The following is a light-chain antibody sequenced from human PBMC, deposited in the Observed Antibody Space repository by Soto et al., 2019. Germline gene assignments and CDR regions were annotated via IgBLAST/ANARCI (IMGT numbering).Light chain of an antibody. CDR1: SSDVGAYNY. V-gene: IGLV2-14*01. CDR2: HVT. Sequence: QSALTQPDAVSGSLGQSITISCSGTSSDVGAYNYVSWYQQYPGKAPKLMIYHVTDRPSGVSNRFSGSKSGNTASLTISGLQAEDEADYYCCSYTTSNTSVFGTGTKLTVL. CDR3: CSYTTSNTSV. J-gene: IGLJ1*01.